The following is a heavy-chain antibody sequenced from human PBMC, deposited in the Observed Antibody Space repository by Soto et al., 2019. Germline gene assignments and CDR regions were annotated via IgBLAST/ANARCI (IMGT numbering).Heavy chain of an antibody. CDR2: IYYSGST. Sequence: SETLSLTCTVSGGSISSGGYYWSWIRQHPGKGLEWIGYIYYSGSTYYNPSLKSRVTISVDTSKNQFSLKLSSVTAADTAVYYCGSRSSTRTLAYWGQGTLVTVSS. CDR1: GGSISSGGYY. CDR3: GSRSSTRTLAY. V-gene: IGHV4-31*03. D-gene: IGHD2-2*01. J-gene: IGHJ4*02.